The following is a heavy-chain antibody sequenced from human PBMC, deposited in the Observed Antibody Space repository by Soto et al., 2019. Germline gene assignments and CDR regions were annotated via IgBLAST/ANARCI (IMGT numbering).Heavy chain of an antibody. J-gene: IGHJ4*02. CDR1: GYTFTSYH. V-gene: IGHV1-18*01. CDR3: ARDTPPTDY. CDR2: ISAYNTNT. Sequence: QVQLVQSGAEVKKPGASVKVSCKTSGYTFTSYHISWVRQAPGQGLEWMGWISAYNTNTNYAQKFQGRVTMTTDTTTSTAYIELRSLRSDDTAVYYCARDTPPTDYWGQGTLVTVSS.